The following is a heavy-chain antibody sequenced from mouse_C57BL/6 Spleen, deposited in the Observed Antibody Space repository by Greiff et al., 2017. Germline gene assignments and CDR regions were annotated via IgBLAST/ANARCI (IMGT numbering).Heavy chain of an antibody. CDR3: ARYGGNYDGSSYGAMDY. D-gene: IGHD1-1*01. CDR1: GFTFTDYY. J-gene: IGHJ4*01. CDR2: IRNKANGYTT. Sequence: EVKLEESGGGLVQPGGSLSLSCAASGFTFTDYYMSWVRQPPGKALEWLGFIRNKANGYTTEYSASVKGRFTISRDNSQSILYLQMNALRAEDSATYYCARYGGNYDGSSYGAMDYWGQGTSVTVSS. V-gene: IGHV7-3*01.